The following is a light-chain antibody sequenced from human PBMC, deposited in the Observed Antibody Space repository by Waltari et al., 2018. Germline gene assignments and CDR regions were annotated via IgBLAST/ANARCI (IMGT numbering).Light chain of an antibody. J-gene: IGLJ1*01. V-gene: IGLV2-14*03. CDR3: NSYTSSRTRV. CDR2: DVS. CDR1: SSDVGGYNY. Sequence: QSALTRPASVSGSPGQSITISCTGTSSDVGGYNYVSWYQQHPGKAPKLMIYDVSNRPSGVSNRFSGSKSANTASLTISGLQAEDEADYYCNSYTSSRTRVFGTGTRVTVL.